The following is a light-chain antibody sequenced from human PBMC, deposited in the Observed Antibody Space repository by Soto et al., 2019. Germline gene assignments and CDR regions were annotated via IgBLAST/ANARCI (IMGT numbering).Light chain of an antibody. CDR3: YSYAGDYTYV. J-gene: IGLJ1*01. V-gene: IGLV2-11*01. Sequence: QSALTQPRSVSGSPGQSVTISCTGTSSDVGDYNYVSWYQQHPGKAPKLMIYDVSKRPSGVPDRFSGSKSGNTASLTISGLRAEDEADYYCYSYAGDYTYVFGTGTKLTVL. CDR1: SSDVGDYNY. CDR2: DVS.